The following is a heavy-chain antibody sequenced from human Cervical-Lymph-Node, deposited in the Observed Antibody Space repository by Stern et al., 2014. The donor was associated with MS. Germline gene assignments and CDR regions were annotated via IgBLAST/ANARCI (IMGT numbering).Heavy chain of an antibody. CDR3: GRGQQSFDP. D-gene: IGHD6-13*01. V-gene: IGHV1-3*04. J-gene: IGHJ5*02. CDR2: INTANGDT. Sequence: QVQLVQSGAEVKKPGASVKVSCKAPGYTFTSYAIHWVRQAPGQRLEWMGRINTANGDTYYSEKFQGRVTFTRDTSANTAYMELFSLTSEDTTVYYCGRGQQSFDPWGQGTLVTVSA. CDR1: GYTFTSYA.